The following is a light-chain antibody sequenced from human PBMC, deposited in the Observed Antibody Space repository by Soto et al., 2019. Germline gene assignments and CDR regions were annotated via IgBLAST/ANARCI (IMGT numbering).Light chain of an antibody. Sequence: EILLTQSPATLSLSPGERSTLSCRASQSISLSLAWYQHKPGQAPRLLIYDASKRATGIPARFSGSGSGTDFTLSISSLEPEDFAVYYCQQRTDWPPWTLGQGTKVDIK. CDR3: QQRTDWPPWT. CDR2: DAS. CDR1: QSISLS. J-gene: IGKJ1*01. V-gene: IGKV3-11*01.